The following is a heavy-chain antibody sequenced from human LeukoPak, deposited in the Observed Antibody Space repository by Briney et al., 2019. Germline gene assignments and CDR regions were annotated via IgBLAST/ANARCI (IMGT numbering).Heavy chain of an antibody. CDR1: GGTFSSYA. V-gene: IGHV1-69*05. Sequence: ASVKVSCKASGGTFSSYAISWVRQAPGQGLEWMGGIIPIFGTANYAQKFQGRVTITTDESTSTAYMELSSLRSENTAVYYCARQAHYYDFWSGYFTAPNIFYFDYWGQGTLVTVSS. D-gene: IGHD3-3*01. CDR3: ARQAHYYDFWSGYFTAPNIFYFDY. J-gene: IGHJ4*02. CDR2: IIPIFGTA.